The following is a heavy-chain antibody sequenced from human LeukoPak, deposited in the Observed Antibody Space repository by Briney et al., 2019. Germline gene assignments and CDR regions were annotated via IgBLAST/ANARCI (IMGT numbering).Heavy chain of an antibody. V-gene: IGHV3-74*01. CDR3: TRGETGSSRSTFYY. D-gene: IGHD6-13*01. Sequence: PGGSLRLSCAASGFTISGYWMHWVRQAPGKGLLWVSHINSDATSTTVADSVKGRFTISRDNAKNTLYLQMNSLRADDTAVYYCTRGETGSSRSTFYYWGQGTLVTVSS. CDR2: INSDATST. CDR1: GFTISGYW. J-gene: IGHJ4*02.